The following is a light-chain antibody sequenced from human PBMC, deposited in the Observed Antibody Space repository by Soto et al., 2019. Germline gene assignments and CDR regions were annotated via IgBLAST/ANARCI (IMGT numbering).Light chain of an antibody. CDR2: DAS. CDR3: QQYSKWPIT. V-gene: IGKV3-11*01. J-gene: IGKJ5*01. Sequence: EIVLTQSPATLSLSPGERATLSCRASQSVSSYLAWYQQKPGQAPRLLISDASNRATGIPARFSGSGSGTEFSLTISSLQSEDFAVYYCQQYSKWPITFGQGTRLEIK. CDR1: QSVSSY.